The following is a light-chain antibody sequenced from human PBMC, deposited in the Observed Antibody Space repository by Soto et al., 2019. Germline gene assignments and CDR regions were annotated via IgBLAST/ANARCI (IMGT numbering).Light chain of an antibody. CDR1: QGISTY. CDR3: QQLNSFPPLFT. J-gene: IGKJ3*01. Sequence: DIQLTQSPSFLSASVGDRVTITCRASQGISTYLAWYQQRPGEPPELLIYGASTLRSGVASRFSGSGSGTEFTLTISSRQPEDFATYFCQQLNSFPPLFTFGPGTKVDIK. CDR2: GAS. V-gene: IGKV1-9*01.